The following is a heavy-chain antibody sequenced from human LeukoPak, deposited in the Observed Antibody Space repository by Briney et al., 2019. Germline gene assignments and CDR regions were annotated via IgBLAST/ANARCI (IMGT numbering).Heavy chain of an antibody. V-gene: IGHV1-46*01. CDR3: ARDNCGSGLCTGY. J-gene: IGHJ4*02. Sequence: ASVKVSLTASGYTFTIYYIHLVRQAPGQGLEWMGIINPSGGSTSYAQKFQGRVTMTRDTSTSTVYMELSSLRSEDTAVYYCARDNCGSGLCTGYSGQGKPITVSS. CDR1: GYTFTIYY. CDR2: INPSGGST. D-gene: IGHD2-21*01.